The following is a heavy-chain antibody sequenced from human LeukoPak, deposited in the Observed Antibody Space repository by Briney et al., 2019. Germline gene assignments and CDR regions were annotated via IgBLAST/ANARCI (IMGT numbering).Heavy chain of an antibody. CDR3: AKDRYGDHISDGMDV. V-gene: IGHV3-66*01. CDR2: IYSGGST. Sequence: GGSLRLSCAASRFTVSNNYMSWVRQAPGKGLEWVSAIYSGGSTSYADSVKGRFTISRDNSKNTLYLQMNSLRGEDTAVYYCAKDRYGDHISDGMDVWGQGTTVTVSS. CDR1: RFTVSNNY. D-gene: IGHD4-17*01. J-gene: IGHJ6*02.